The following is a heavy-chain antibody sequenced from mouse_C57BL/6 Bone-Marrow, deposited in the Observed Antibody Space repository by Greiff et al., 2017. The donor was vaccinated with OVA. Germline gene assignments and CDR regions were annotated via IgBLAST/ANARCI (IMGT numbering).Heavy chain of an antibody. CDR2: ISSGGSYI. CDR1: GFTFSSYG. D-gene: IGHD2-3*01. Sequence: DVMLVESGGDLVKPGGSLKLSCAASGFTFSSYGMSWVRQTPDKRLEWVATISSGGSYIYYPDSVKGRFPISRDNAKNTLYLQMSSLRSEDTAMYYCARQRAIYDGYYEAMDYWGQGTSVTVSS. V-gene: IGHV5-6*02. CDR3: ARQRAIYDGYYEAMDY. J-gene: IGHJ4*01.